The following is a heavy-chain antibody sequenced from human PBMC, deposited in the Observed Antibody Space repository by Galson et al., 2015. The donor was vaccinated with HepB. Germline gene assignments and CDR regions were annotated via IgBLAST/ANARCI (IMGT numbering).Heavy chain of an antibody. CDR2: ISGSSSYI. D-gene: IGHD3-10*01. J-gene: IGHJ4*02. V-gene: IGHV3-21*01. Sequence: SLRLSCAASGFTFSSYSMNWVRQAPGKGLEWVSSISGSSSYIYYADSVKGRFTISRDNAKNSLYLQMNSLRAEDTAVYYCARAMVRGVIITDYWGQGTLVTVSS. CDR3: ARAMVRGVIITDY. CDR1: GFTFSSYS.